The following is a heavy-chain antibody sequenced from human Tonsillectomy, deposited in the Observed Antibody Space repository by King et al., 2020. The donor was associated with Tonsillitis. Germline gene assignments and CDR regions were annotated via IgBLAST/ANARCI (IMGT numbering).Heavy chain of an antibody. CDR1: GGSINSSSHY. V-gene: IGHV4-39*07. Sequence: QMQLQESGPGLVKPSETLSLTCTVSGGSINSSSHYWGWIRQPPGKGLEWIATIYYSGGTYYNPSLESRFTISIDTSKNHFSLRLNSVTAADTAVYYCARVFWTDYLKGYFDYWGQGAPVTVSS. CDR3: ARVFWTDYLKGYFDY. J-gene: IGHJ4*02. CDR2: IYYSGGT. D-gene: IGHD3/OR15-3a*01.